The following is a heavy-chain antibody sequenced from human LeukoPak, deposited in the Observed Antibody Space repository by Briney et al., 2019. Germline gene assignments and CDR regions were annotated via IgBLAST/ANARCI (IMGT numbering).Heavy chain of an antibody. CDR1: GGSISSGSYY. Sequence: SETLSLTCTVSGGSISSGSYYWSWIRQPAGKGLEWIGRIYTSGSTNYNPSLKSRVTISVDTSKNQFSLKLSSVTAADTAVYYCASADGGWYYFDYWGQGTLVTVSS. V-gene: IGHV4-61*02. J-gene: IGHJ4*02. CDR3: ASADGGWYYFDY. CDR2: IYTSGST. D-gene: IGHD6-19*01.